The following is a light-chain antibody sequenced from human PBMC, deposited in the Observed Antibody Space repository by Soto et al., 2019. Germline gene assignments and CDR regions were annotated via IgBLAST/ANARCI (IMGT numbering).Light chain of an antibody. V-gene: IGKV1-5*03. CDR3: QHYNSYSEA. Sequence: DMHMTKSPSTLSGSVGDRVTITCRASQTISSWLAWYQQKPGKAPKLLIYKASTLKSGVPSRFSGSGSGTEFTLTISSLQPDDFATYYCQHYNSYSEAFGQGTKVDIK. CDR1: QTISSW. CDR2: KAS. J-gene: IGKJ1*01.